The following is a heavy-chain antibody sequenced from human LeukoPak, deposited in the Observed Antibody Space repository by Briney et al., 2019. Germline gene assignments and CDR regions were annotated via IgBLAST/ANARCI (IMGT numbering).Heavy chain of an antibody. V-gene: IGHV1-18*01. CDR2: MSAYNGNT. Sequence: ASVKVSCKASGYTFTSYGITWVRQAPGQGLEWMGWMSAYNGNTNYAQKLQGRVTMSTDISTSAAYMELRSLRSDDTAVYYCARDSGIAAAGTKGWYLDYWGQGTPVTVSS. CDR3: ARDSGIAAAGTKGWYLDY. J-gene: IGHJ4*02. D-gene: IGHD6-13*01. CDR1: GYTFTSYG.